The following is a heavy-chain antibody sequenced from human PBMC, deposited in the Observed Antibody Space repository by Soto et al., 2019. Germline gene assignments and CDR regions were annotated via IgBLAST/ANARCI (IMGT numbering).Heavy chain of an antibody. CDR2: INSGGNIT. D-gene: IGHD2-21*01. CDR1: GFALSRYW. CDR3: SLMLWSPDFHDGLDV. V-gene: IGHV3-74*01. Sequence: PLWSLILSCTASGFALSRYWMYWVRQVPGKGLVWVSHINSGGNITPYADSVRGRFTISRDNSKNTLYLDMHSLTSDDTAVYFCSLMLWSPDFHDGLDVSSLGT. J-gene: IGHJ6*02.